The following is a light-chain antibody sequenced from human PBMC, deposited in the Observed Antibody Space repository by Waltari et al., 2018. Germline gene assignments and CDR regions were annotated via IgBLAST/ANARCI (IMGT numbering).Light chain of an antibody. Sequence: DIQMTQSPSSLSASVGERVTITCRASQSVSSYLNWYQQKPGKAPRLLIYAASSLQSGVPSRFSGSGSGTDFALTISSLQPEDFATYYCQQSSSTPPWTFGQGTKVEIK. J-gene: IGKJ1*01. CDR1: QSVSSY. CDR3: QQSSSTPPWT. V-gene: IGKV1-39*01. CDR2: AAS.